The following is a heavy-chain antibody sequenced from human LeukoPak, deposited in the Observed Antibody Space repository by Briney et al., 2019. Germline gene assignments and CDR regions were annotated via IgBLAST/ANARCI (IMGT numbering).Heavy chain of an antibody. CDR2: IYYSGST. J-gene: IGHJ4*02. CDR1: GGSISTSSYY. V-gene: IGHV4-39*01. Sequence: SETLSLTCTVSGGSISTSSYYWGWIRQPPGKGLEWIGSIYYSGSTYYNPSLKSRVTISVDTSKNQFSLKLSSVTAADTAVYYCARAKTGTLYYFDYWGQGTLVTVSS. CDR3: ARAKTGTLYYFDY. D-gene: IGHD1-1*01.